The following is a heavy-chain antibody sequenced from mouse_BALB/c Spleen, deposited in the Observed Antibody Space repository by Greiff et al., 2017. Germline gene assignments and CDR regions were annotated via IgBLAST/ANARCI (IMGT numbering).Heavy chain of an antibody. CDR2: IYPGSGST. Sequence: LKQPGSELVRPGASVKLSCTASGYTFTSYWMHWVRQRDGQGLEWIGYIYPGSGSTNYDEKFKSKGTLTVDTSSSTAYMHLSSLTSEDSAVYYCTRSLCGYDPFDDWGQGTTLTVSS. CDR1: GYTFTSYW. CDR3: TRSLCGYDPFDD. V-gene: IGHV1S22*01. J-gene: IGHJ2*01. D-gene: IGHD2-2*01.